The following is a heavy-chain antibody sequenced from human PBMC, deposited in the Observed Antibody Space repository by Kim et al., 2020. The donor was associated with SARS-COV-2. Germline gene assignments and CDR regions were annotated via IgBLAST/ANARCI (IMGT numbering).Heavy chain of an antibody. J-gene: IGHJ3*01. V-gene: IGHV1-46*01. D-gene: IGHD6-13*01. Sequence: ASVKVSCKSSGYTFTSHFIHWVRQVPGKGLEWMGIISPSSGSSSNAQKISGRVTMTSDASTNTVYMELSRLRFDDTAVYYCARAFDGSSWYLAPRTFDLW. CDR1: GYTFTSHF. CDR2: ISPSSGSS. CDR3: ARAFDGSSWYLAPRTFDL.